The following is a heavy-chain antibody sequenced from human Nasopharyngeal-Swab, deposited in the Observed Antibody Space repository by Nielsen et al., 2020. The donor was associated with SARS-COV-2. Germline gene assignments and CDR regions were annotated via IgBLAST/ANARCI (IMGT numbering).Heavy chain of an antibody. CDR2: ISSSSSYT. V-gene: IGHV3-11*05. Sequence: GESLKISCAASGFTFSDYYMSWIRQAPGQGLEWVSYISSSSSYTNYADSVKGRFTISRDNAKNSLYLQMNSLRAEDTAVYYCARAGSSWYNAFDIWGQGTMVTVSS. CDR3: ARAGSSWYNAFDI. CDR1: GFTFSDYY. D-gene: IGHD6-13*01. J-gene: IGHJ3*02.